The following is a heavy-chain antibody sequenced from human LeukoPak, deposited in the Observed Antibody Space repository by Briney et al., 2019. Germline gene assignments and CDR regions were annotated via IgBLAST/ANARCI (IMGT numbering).Heavy chain of an antibody. CDR2: IYYSGST. Sequence: SETLSLTCAVYGGSFSGYYWSWIRQPPGEGLEWIGYIYYSGSTNYDPSLKSRVTISVDTSKNQFSLKLSSVTAADTAVYYCARGHSSSWQPDDYWGQGTLVTVSS. CDR3: ARGHSSSWQPDDY. D-gene: IGHD6-13*01. J-gene: IGHJ4*02. V-gene: IGHV4-59*01. CDR1: GGSFSGYY.